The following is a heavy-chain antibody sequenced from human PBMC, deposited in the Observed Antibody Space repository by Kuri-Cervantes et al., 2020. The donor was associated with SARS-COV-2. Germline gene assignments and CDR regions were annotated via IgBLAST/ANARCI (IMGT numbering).Heavy chain of an antibody. Sequence: SETLSLTCTVPGGSISSSSYYWGWIRQPPGKGLEWIGSTYYSGSTYYNPSLKSRVTISVDTSKNQFSLKLSSVTAADTAVYYCARHGGDGIEDIVVVPAANGGFDYWGQGTLVTVSS. D-gene: IGHD2-2*01. CDR2: TYYSGST. V-gene: IGHV4-39*01. CDR3: ARHGGDGIEDIVVVPAANGGFDY. J-gene: IGHJ4*02. CDR1: GGSISSSSYY.